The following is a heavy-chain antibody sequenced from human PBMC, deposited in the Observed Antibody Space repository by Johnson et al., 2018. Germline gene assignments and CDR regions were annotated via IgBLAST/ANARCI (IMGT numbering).Heavy chain of an antibody. CDR2: ISYDGSNK. CDR3: AKVHRLRIAGAGKGGYYYHYGMDV. J-gene: IGHJ6*02. V-gene: IGHV3-30*18. CDR1: GFTFSSYG. Sequence: QVQLVESGGGVVQPGRSLRLSCAASGFTFSSYGMHWVRQAPGKGLEWVAVISYDGSNKYYADSVKGRFTISRDNSKNTLYLQMNSLRAEDTAVYYCAKVHRLRIAGAGKGGYYYHYGMDVWGQGTTVTVSS. D-gene: IGHD6-19*01.